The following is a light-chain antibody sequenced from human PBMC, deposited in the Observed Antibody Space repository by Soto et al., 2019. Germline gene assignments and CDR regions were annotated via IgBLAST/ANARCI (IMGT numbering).Light chain of an antibody. V-gene: IGLV4-69*01. CDR2: LNSDGSH. Sequence: QTVVTQSPSASASLGASVKFTCTLSSGHSSYAIAWHQQQPEKGPRHLMNLNSDGSHNKGDGIPDRFSGSSSGAERYLTISSLQSEDEADYYCQTWGTGIQVFGGGTKLTVL. CDR3: QTWGTGIQV. CDR1: SGHSSYA. J-gene: IGLJ2*01.